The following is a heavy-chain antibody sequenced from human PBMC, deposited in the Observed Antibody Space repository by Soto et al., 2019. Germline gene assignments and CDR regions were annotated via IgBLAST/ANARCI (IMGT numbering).Heavy chain of an antibody. V-gene: IGHV4-34*01. CDR1: GGSFSYYS. D-gene: IGHD3-3*01. J-gene: IGHJ3*02. CDR3: ARWDYNFRDAFDI. CDR2: IDDSGRT. Sequence: QVHLQQWGAGLLKPSETLSLTCTVNGGSFSYYSWSWIRQTPGKGLEWIGEIDDSGRTKYNPSLKSRVNLSGDTSKSQFSLKLSSVTAADTAMYYCARWDYNFRDAFDIWGQGTMVTVSS.